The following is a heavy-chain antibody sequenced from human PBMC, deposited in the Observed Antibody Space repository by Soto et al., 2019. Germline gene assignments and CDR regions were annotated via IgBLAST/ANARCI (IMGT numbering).Heavy chain of an antibody. CDR3: ARSSLYGMDV. J-gene: IGHJ6*02. CDR2: IYYSGNT. V-gene: IGHV4-30-4*01. Sequence: SETLSLTCSVSGGSISSRYYYWSWIRQPPGKGLEWIGNIYYSGNTYYNPSLKSRLIISIDTAKDKVSLKVGSVTAADTAVYYCARSSLYGMDVWGQGTTVTVSS. CDR1: GGSISSRYYY.